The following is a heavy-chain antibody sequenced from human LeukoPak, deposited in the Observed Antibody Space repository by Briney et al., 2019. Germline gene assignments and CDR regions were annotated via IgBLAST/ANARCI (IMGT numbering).Heavy chain of an antibody. CDR2: ISSSSSTI. Sequence: GGSLRLSCAASGITFSSYSMNWVRQAPGKGLEWVSYISSSSSTIYYADSVKGRFTISRDNAKNSLYLQMNSLRVEDTGVYYCASWGEGALDNWGQGTLVTVSS. V-gene: IGHV3-48*01. J-gene: IGHJ4*02. CDR1: GITFSSYS. D-gene: IGHD1-26*01. CDR3: ASWGEGALDN.